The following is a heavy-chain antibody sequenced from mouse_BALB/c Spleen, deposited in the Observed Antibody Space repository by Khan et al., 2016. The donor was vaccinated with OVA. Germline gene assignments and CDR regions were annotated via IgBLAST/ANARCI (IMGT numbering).Heavy chain of an antibody. Sequence: EVQLQESGPGLVKPSQSLSLTCSVTGYSITSGYFWNWIRQFPGNNLEWMGYIRYDGNSNYNPSLKNRISITRDTSKNQFFLKLNSVTPEDTATYYCARGGSSVPAWFTYWGQGTLVTVSA. J-gene: IGHJ3*01. CDR2: IRYDGNS. CDR1: GYSITSGYF. CDR3: ARGGSSVPAWFTY. D-gene: IGHD6-1*01. V-gene: IGHV3-6*02.